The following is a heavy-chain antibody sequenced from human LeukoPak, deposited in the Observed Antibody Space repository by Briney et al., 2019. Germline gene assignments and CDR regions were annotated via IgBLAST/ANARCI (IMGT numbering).Heavy chain of an antibody. CDR3: ARDLSLTANWFDP. J-gene: IGHJ5*02. CDR1: GYTFTGYY. CDR2: INPNSGGT. Sequence: GASVKVSCKASGYTFTGYYMHWVRQAPGQGLEWMGWINPNSGGTNYAQKFQGRVTMTRDTSINTAYMELSRLRSDDTAVYYCARDLSLTANWFDPWGQGTLVTVSS. V-gene: IGHV1-2*02. D-gene: IGHD4/OR15-4a*01.